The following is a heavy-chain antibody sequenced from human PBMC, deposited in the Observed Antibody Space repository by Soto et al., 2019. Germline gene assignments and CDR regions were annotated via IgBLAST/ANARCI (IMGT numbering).Heavy chain of an antibody. CDR3: ARVYCTNGVCSRYYYYYGMDV. V-gene: IGHV1-2*02. Sequence: GASVKVSCKASGYTFTGYYMHWVRQAPGQGLEWMGWINPNSGGTNYAQKFQGRVTMTRDTSISTAYMELSRLRSDDTAVYYCARVYCTNGVCSRYYYYYGMDVWGQGTTVTVSS. D-gene: IGHD2-8*01. CDR2: INPNSGGT. J-gene: IGHJ6*02. CDR1: GYTFTGYY.